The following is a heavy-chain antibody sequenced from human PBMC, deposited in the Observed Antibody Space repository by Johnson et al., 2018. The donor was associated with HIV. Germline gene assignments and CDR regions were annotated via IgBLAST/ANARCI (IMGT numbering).Heavy chain of an antibody. V-gene: IGHV3-53*01. CDR1: GFTVSSKY. J-gene: IGHJ3*01. D-gene: IGHD3-22*01. CDR2: IYTDGRA. CDR3: ARLTTSYRQDRTMTVVGVAAFDL. Sequence: VQLVESGGGLIQPGGSLRLSCAASGFTVSSKYMSWVRQAPGKGLEWVSLIYTDGRAYYADSVKGRFTISRDNSKNTVYLQMKSLRDDDTAGYYCARLTTSYRQDRTMTVVGVAAFDLWGQGTMVTVSS.